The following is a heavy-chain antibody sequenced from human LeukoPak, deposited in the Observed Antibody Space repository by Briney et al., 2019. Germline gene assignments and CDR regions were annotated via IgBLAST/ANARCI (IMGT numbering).Heavy chain of an antibody. CDR2: TNSDGSST. D-gene: IGHD5-24*01. V-gene: IGHV3-74*01. Sequence: GGSLRLSCAASGFTFSSYWIHWVRQAPGKGLVWVSRTNSDGSSTNYADSVRGRFTISRDTSQNELYLQMNSLRVDDSAIYYCAKDHSADGWPTFEYWGRGTLVTVSS. CDR1: GFTFSSYW. J-gene: IGHJ4*02. CDR3: AKDHSADGWPTFEY.